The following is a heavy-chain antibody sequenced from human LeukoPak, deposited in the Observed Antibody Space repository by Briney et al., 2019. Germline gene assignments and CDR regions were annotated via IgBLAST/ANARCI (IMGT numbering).Heavy chain of an antibody. D-gene: IGHD3-22*01. CDR1: GFTFNNYW. CDR3: AKDMDYDSSGSFDY. CDR2: INWNSGSI. J-gene: IGHJ4*02. Sequence: GGSLRLSCGVSGFTFNNYWMHWVRQAPGKGLEWVSGINWNSGSIGYADSVKGRFTISRDNAKNSLYLQMSSLRTEDTALYYCAKDMDYDSSGSFDYWGQGTLVTVSS. V-gene: IGHV3-9*01.